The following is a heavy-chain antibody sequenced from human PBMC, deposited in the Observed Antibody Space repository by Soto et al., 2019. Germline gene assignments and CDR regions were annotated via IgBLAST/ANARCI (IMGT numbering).Heavy chain of an antibody. Sequence: QVQLVESGGGVVQPGRSLRLSCAASGFTFSSYGMHWVRQAPGKGLEWVAVISYDGSNKYYADSVKGRFTISRDNSKNTLYLQMNSLRAEDTAVYYCAKLGIAARPGYYYGMDVWGQGTTVTVSS. CDR3: AKLGIAARPGYYYGMDV. V-gene: IGHV3-30*18. D-gene: IGHD6-6*01. CDR2: ISYDGSNK. J-gene: IGHJ6*02. CDR1: GFTFSSYG.